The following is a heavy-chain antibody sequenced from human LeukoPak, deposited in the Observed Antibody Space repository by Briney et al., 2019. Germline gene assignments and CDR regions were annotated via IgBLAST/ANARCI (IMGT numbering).Heavy chain of an antibody. V-gene: IGHV4-38-2*02. CDR3: ARCLGFLIGSSWYPDAFDI. Sequence: PSETLSLTCTVSGYSISSGYFWGWIRQPPGKGLEWIGVYHVGTTDYNPPLKSRVTISVDRSKNQMSLKLSSVTAADTAVCYCARCLGFLIGSSWYPDAFDIWGQGTMVTVSS. D-gene: IGHD6-13*01. CDR1: GYSISSGYF. CDR2: VYHVGTT. J-gene: IGHJ3*02.